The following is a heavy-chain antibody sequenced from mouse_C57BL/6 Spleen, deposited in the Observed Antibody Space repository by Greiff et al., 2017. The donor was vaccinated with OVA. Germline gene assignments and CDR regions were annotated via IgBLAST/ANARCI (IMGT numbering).Heavy chain of an antibody. D-gene: IGHD1-1*01. CDR3: ARIYYYGSSRYWYFDV. V-gene: IGHV8-8*01. J-gene: IGHJ1*03. Sequence: QVTLKESGPGILQPSQTLSLTCSFSGFSLSTFGMGVGWIRQPSGKGLEWLAHIWWDDDKYYNPALKSRLTISKDTSKNQVFLKIANVDTADTATYYCARIYYYGSSRYWYFDVWGTGTTVTVSS. CDR2: IWWDDDK. CDR1: GFSLSTFGMG.